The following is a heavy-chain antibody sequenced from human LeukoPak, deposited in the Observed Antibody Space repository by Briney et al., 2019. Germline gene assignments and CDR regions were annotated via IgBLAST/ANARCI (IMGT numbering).Heavy chain of an antibody. Sequence: GGSLRLSCAASGFTFRNYWVTWVRQAPGRGLEWVANIKQDGSEKYYVDSVNGRFTISRDNAKNSLYLQMNSLRGDDTAVYHCTKAAGYLAYWGQGTLVTVSS. V-gene: IGHV3-7*05. CDR3: TKAAGYLAY. D-gene: IGHD3-9*01. CDR2: IKQDGSEK. CDR1: GFTFRNYW. J-gene: IGHJ4*02.